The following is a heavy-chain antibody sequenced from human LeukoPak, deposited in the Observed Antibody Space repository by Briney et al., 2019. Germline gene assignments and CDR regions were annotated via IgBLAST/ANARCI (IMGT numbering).Heavy chain of an antibody. D-gene: IGHD4-23*01. CDR1: GFTLSSYG. V-gene: IGHV3-30*18. CDR2: ISYAGSNK. Sequence: PGGPLRLSCAASGFTLSSYGMHWVRQAPGKGLEWVAVISYAGSNKYYVDSVKGRFTISRDNSKNTLYLQMNSLRAEDTAVYYCAKDSLRWSYFYYGMDVWGQGTTVTVSS. J-gene: IGHJ6*02. CDR3: AKDSLRWSYFYYGMDV.